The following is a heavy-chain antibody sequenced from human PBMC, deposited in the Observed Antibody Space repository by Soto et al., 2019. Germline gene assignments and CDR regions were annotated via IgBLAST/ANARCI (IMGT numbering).Heavy chain of an antibody. D-gene: IGHD3-9*01. CDR3: ARTPFSLTLGTVLHDFAS. Sequence: SETLSLTCTVSGASIRSTYWSWIRQSPGKGLEWIGYIYYSGTTNYNPSLKNRVTISVDTSKNQLSLNLTSVTAADTAVYYCARTPFSLTLGTVLHDFASWGKGTLAPAPQ. J-gene: IGHJ4*02. V-gene: IGHV4-59*01. CDR1: GASIRSTY. CDR2: IYYSGTT.